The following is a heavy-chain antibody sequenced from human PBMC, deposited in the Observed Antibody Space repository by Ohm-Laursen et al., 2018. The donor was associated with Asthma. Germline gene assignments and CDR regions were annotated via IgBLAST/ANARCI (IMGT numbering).Heavy chain of an antibody. J-gene: IGHJ4*02. CDR3: ARDNRYCSGGSCYAQGAFDY. V-gene: IGHV3-7*05. CDR1: GFTFSSYW. Sequence: SLRLSCSAPGFTFSSYWMSWVRQAPGKGLEWVANIKQDGSEKYYVDSVKGRFTISRDNAKNSLYLQMNSLRAEDTTVYYCARDNRYCSGGSCYAQGAFDYWGQGTLVTVSS. CDR2: IKQDGSEK. D-gene: IGHD2-15*01.